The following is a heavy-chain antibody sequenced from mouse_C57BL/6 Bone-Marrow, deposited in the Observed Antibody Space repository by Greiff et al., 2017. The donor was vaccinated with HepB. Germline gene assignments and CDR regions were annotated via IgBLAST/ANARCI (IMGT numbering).Heavy chain of an antibody. D-gene: IGHD2-1*01. CDR2: IDPDNGDT. Sequence: EVQRVESGAELVRPGASVKLSCTASGFNIKDDYMHWVKQRPEQGLEWIGWIDPDNGDTEYASKFQGKATITADTSSNTAYLQLSSLTSEDTAVYYCTTDSGNRYYYAMDYWGQGTSVTVSS. V-gene: IGHV14-4*01. CDR3: TTDSGNRYYYAMDY. J-gene: IGHJ4*01. CDR1: GFNIKDDY.